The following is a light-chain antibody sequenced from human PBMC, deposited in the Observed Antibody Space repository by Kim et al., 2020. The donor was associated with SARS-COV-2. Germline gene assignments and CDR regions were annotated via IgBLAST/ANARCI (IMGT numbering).Light chain of an antibody. CDR2: QDS. CDR3: QAWDSSTYWV. V-gene: IGLV3-1*01. CDR1: KLGDKY. Sequence: SYELTQPPSVSVSPGQTDSITCSGDKLGDKYACWYQQKPGQSPVLVIYQDSKRPSGIPERFSGSNSGNTATLTISGTQAMDEADYYCQAWDSSTYWVFGGGTQLTVL. J-gene: IGLJ3*02.